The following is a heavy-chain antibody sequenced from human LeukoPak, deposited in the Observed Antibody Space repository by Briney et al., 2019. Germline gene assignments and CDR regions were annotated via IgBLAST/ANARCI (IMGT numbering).Heavy chain of an antibody. CDR1: RFIVSSNY. Sequence: QPGGSLRLSCAASRFIVSSNYMSCVRQAPGKGLEWVSVIYSGSSTYYADSVKGRFTISRDNSKNTLYLQMNSLRAENTAVYYCASSLEGNFWSGYHFWGQGTLVTVSS. CDR2: IYSGSST. V-gene: IGHV3-66*01. D-gene: IGHD3-3*01. J-gene: IGHJ4*02. CDR3: ASSLEGNFWSGYHF.